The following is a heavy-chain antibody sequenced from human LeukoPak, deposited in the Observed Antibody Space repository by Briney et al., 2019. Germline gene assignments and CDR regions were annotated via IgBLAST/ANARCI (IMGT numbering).Heavy chain of an antibody. J-gene: IGHJ4*02. CDR3: ARALHSSGWYFDY. CDR1: EFTFSDYY. V-gene: IGHV3-11*06. CDR2: ISSSSSYT. Sequence: GGSLRLSCAASEFTFSDYYMSWIRQAPGKGLEWVSYISSSSSYTNYADSVKGRFTISRDNAKNSLYLQMNSLRAEDTAVYYCARALHSSGWYFDYWGQGTLVTVSS. D-gene: IGHD6-19*01.